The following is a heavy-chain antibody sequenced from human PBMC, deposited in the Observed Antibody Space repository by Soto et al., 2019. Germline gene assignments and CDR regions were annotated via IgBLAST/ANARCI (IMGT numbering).Heavy chain of an antibody. V-gene: IGHV3-33*01. CDR1: GFTFSSYG. J-gene: IGHJ6*02. D-gene: IGHD2-2*01. CDR2: IWYDGSNK. CDR3: VRVHLPAAMNSGISYYYGMDV. Sequence: PAGSLRLSCVASGFTFSSYGMHWVRKAPGKGLEWVGVIWYDGSNKYYADSVKSRFTISRDNSKNTLYLQMNSLRAEDASVYYCVRVHLPAAMNSGISYYYGMDVWGQGTTVTVSS.